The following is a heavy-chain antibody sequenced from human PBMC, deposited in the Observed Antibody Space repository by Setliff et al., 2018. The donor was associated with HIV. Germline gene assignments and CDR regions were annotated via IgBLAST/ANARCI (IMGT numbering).Heavy chain of an antibody. CDR3: ARAAAGNTGPFDL. CDR2: VSSRGDT. V-gene: IGHV4-4*07. J-gene: IGHJ4*02. CDR1: DSGTYY. D-gene: IGHD4-17*01. Sequence: SETLSLTCTVSDSGTYYWSWIRQPAGKGLEWIGRVSSRGDTNYNPSLKSRVTMSVDTSKNQFSLKLTSVTASDTAVHYCARAAAGNTGPFDLRGQGSPVTVSS.